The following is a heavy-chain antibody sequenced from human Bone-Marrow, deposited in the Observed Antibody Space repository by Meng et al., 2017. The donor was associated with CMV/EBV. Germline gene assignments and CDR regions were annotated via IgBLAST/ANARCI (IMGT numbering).Heavy chain of an antibody. CDR1: GFTFRTYL. CDR2: ITSISSYL. D-gene: IGHD2-2*01. J-gene: IGHJ4*02. V-gene: IGHV3-21*01. CDR3: ARWGRGIVVVPAAIYY. Sequence: GFTFRTYLLNSVRHAPGTWLEWVSSITSISSYLSSADSVKRRFTISTDNAKNSLYLQMPSLRAEDTAVYYCARWGRGIVVVPAAIYYWGQGTLVTVSS.